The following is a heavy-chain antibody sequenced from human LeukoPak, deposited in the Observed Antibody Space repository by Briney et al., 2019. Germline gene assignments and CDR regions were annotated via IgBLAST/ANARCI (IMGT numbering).Heavy chain of an antibody. D-gene: IGHD2-2*01. V-gene: IGHV3-30*02. CDR1: GLPSGNYG. J-gene: IGHJ4*02. CDR2: LRSVGSVK. CDR3: AKDRESIFIVLVSAATKGYFDY. Sequence: GGSLSPSWEAPGLPSGNYGMNWVRKAPGRGWGWVSFLRSVGSVKYYADSVKGRFTISRDNSKNTLSLQMNSLRAEDTAVYYCAKDRESIFIVLVSAATKGYFDYWGQGTLVTVSS.